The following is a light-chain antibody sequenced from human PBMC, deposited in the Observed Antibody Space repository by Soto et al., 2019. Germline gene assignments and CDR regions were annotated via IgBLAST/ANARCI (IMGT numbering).Light chain of an antibody. CDR1: QSITNY. CDR2: AAS. Sequence: DIQMTQSPSSLSVSVGDRVTITCRASQSITNYLNWYQQQPGKAPKLLVYAASSLQSGVPSRFSGNGSGTDFTLTISSLQPEDFASYYCQQSDSFPYTFGQGNKLEIK. J-gene: IGKJ2*01. CDR3: QQSDSFPYT. V-gene: IGKV1-39*01.